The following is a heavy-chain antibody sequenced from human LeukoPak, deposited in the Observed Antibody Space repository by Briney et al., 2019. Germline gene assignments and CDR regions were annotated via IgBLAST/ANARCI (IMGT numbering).Heavy chain of an antibody. Sequence: ASVKVSCKVSGYTLTELSMHWVRQTPGKGLEWMGGFDPEDGETIYAQKFQGRVTMTEDTSTDTAYMELSSLRSEDTAVYYCATDINSGSYSFDYWGQGTLVTVSS. D-gene: IGHD1-26*01. J-gene: IGHJ4*02. CDR2: FDPEDGET. CDR1: GYTLTELS. CDR3: ATDINSGSYSFDY. V-gene: IGHV1-24*01.